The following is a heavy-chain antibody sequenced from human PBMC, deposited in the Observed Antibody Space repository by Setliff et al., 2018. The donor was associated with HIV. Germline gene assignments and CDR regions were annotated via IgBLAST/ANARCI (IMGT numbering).Heavy chain of an antibody. Sequence: GASVKVSCKASGYTFTSDYMHWVRQAPGQGLEWMGWINPNSGSTRNTQKFQGRVAMTRDTSTSTVYMELSSLRSEDTAVYYCASAGAWQRNALDVWGQGTMVTVSS. CDR3: ASAGAWQRNALDV. J-gene: IGHJ3*01. V-gene: IGHV1-46*01. CDR2: INPNSGST. D-gene: IGHD5-12*01. CDR1: GYTFTSDY.